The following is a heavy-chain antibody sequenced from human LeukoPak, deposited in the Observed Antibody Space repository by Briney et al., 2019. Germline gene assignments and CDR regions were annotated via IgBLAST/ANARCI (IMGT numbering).Heavy chain of an antibody. CDR2: VFTNGDT. J-gene: IGHJ5*02. D-gene: IGHD6-19*01. CDR3: ARGRAGRLSASNWFDP. V-gene: IGHV4-61*02. CDR1: GDSLNSGNFY. Sequence: SETLSLTCRVSGDSLNSGNFYWTWIRQPAGKGLEWIGRVFTNGDTSYNPSLKSRVTIFLDSSQNHFSLRLSSVAATDTTVYYCARGRAGRLSASNWFDPWGHGTLVTVSS.